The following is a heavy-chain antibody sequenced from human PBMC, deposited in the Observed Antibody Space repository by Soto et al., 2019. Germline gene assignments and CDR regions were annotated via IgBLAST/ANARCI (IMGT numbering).Heavy chain of an antibody. J-gene: IGHJ4*02. CDR1: GGTFSSYA. Sequence: QEQLVQSGAEVRKPGSSVKVSCKASGGTFSSYAISWVRQAPGQGLEWRGGIIPIFGRPNYAQKFQGRVTITADDSTSSVYMELSSLRSEDTAVYYCARGRIKDSSAWFVRWVLDYWGQGTLVTVSS. CDR3: ARGRIKDSSAWFVRWVLDY. CDR2: IIPIFGRP. D-gene: IGHD6-19*01. V-gene: IGHV1-69*01.